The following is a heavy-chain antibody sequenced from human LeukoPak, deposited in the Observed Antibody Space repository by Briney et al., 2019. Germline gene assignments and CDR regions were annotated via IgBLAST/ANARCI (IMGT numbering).Heavy chain of an antibody. V-gene: IGHV3-53*01. CDR1: GASITSDSYH. Sequence: ETLSLTCTVSGASITSDSYHWGWIRQAPGKGLEWVSVIYSGGSTYYADSVKGRFTISRDNSKNTLYLQMNSLRAEDTAVYYCAKDISPLRPYDSGWSGGNNWFDPWGQGTLVTVSS. D-gene: IGHD6-19*01. CDR3: AKDISPLRPYDSGWSGGNNWFDP. J-gene: IGHJ5*02. CDR2: IYSGGST.